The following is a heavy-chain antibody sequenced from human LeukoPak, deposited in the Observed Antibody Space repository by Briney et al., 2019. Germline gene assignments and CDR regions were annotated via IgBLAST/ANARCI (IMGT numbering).Heavy chain of an antibody. V-gene: IGHV3-30*18. CDR2: ISYDGSNK. Sequence: GGSLRLSCAASGFTFSSYGMHWVRQAPGKGLEWVAVISYDGSNKYYADSVKGRFTISRDNSKNTLYLQMNSLGAEDTAVYYCAKASYCSGGSCYSMDYWGQGTLVTVSS. D-gene: IGHD2-15*01. CDR1: GFTFSSYG. J-gene: IGHJ4*02. CDR3: AKASYCSGGSCYSMDY.